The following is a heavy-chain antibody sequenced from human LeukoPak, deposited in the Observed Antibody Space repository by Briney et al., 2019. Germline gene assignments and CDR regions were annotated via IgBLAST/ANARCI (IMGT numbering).Heavy chain of an antibody. D-gene: IGHD3-10*01. CDR1: GGSVTSGIYH. V-gene: IGHV4-39*07. CDR2: INRDGFT. CDR3: ARWGYGSGDSRGFDP. Sequence: SETLPLTCSVSGGSVTSGIYHWGWIRQPPGKGLEWIGEINRDGFTKYNPSLKSRVTISVDTSRNQFSLKLRSVAAADTAVYYCARWGYGSGDSRGFDPWGQGIRVTV. J-gene: IGHJ5*02.